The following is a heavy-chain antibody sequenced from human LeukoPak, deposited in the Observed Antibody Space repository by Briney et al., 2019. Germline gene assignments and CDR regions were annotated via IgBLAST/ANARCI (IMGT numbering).Heavy chain of an antibody. CDR3: AGGTVNDTLFHM. Sequence: PSETLSLTCTVSAASISIFHWSWVRQPAERGLEWIGRLSFSGSVNYNPSLKSRATISVDTSKTQISLNLTSVTAADAAVYYCAGGTVNDTLFHMWGQGTVVTVSP. CDR1: AASISIFH. J-gene: IGHJ3*02. CDR2: LSFSGSV. D-gene: IGHD1/OR15-1a*01. V-gene: IGHV4-4*07.